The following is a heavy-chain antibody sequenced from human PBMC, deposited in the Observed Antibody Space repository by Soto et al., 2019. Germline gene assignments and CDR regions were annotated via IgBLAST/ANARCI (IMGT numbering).Heavy chain of an antibody. V-gene: IGHV5-10-1*01. CDR1: GYSFTSYW. D-gene: IGHD5-18*01. J-gene: IGHJ6*02. CDR2: IDPSDSYT. CDR3: ARGSSGYSYGYYYYYGMYV. Sequence: PGESLKISCKGSGYSFTSYWISWVRQMPGKGLEWMGRIDPSDSYTNYSPSFQGHVTISADESISTAYLQWSSLKASDTAMYYCARGSSGYSYGYYYYYGMYVWGQGTTVTVSS.